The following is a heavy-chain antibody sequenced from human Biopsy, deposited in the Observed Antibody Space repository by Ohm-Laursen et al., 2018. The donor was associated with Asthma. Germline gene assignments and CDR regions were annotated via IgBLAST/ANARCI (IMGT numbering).Heavy chain of an antibody. V-gene: IGHV1-18*04. Sequence: GSSVKVSCNASGYTFTSYGISWVRQAPGQGLEWMGWISAYNGNTNYAQKLQGRVTMTTDTSTSTAYMELRSLRSDDTAVYYCAREVYDILTGYYGGGGMDVWGQGTTVTVSS. CDR1: GYTFTSYG. D-gene: IGHD3-9*01. CDR3: AREVYDILTGYYGGGGMDV. CDR2: ISAYNGNT. J-gene: IGHJ6*02.